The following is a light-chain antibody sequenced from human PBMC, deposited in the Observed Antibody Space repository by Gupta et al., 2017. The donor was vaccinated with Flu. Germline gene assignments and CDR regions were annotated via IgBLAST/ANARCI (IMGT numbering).Light chain of an antibody. Sequence: DIQMTQSPSSLSASVGDRVTITCRASQSISSYLNWYQQKPGKAPKLLIYAASSLQSGVPSRFSGSGSGTDFTLTISSLQPEDFATYYCQQSYSNPWTFGQETKVEIK. CDR3: QQSYSNPWT. CDR1: QSISSY. J-gene: IGKJ1*01. CDR2: AAS. V-gene: IGKV1-39*01.